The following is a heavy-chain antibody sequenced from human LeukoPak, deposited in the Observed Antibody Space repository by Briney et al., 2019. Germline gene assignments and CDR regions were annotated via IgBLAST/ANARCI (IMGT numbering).Heavy chain of an antibody. CDR1: GDSVSSNSAT. J-gene: IGHJ4*02. CDR2: TYYTSKWYN. V-gene: IGHV6-1*01. CDR3: ARDINPWSGYSGFDY. D-gene: IGHD3-3*01. Sequence: SQTLSLTCAISGDSVSSNSATWNWIRQSPSRGLEWLGRTYYTSKWYNDYAVSVKSRITINPDTSKNQFSLQLNSVTPKDTALYYCARDINPWSGYSGFDYWGQGTLVTVSS.